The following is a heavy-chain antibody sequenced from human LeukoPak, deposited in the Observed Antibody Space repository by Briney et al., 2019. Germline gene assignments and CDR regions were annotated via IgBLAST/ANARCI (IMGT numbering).Heavy chain of an antibody. Sequence: ASVKVSCKASGYTLTDYYMHWVRQAPGKGLEWMGGFDPEDGETIYAQKFQGRVTMTEDTSTDTAYMELSSLRSEDTAVYYCATSIAVAGDAFDTWGQGTMVTVSS. CDR1: GYTLTDYY. J-gene: IGHJ3*02. D-gene: IGHD6-19*01. CDR3: ATSIAVAGDAFDT. V-gene: IGHV1-24*01. CDR2: FDPEDGET.